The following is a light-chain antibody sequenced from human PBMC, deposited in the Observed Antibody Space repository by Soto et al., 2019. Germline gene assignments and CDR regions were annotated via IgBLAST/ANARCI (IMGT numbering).Light chain of an antibody. J-gene: IGKJ4*01. CDR3: QQSDNWPLT. V-gene: IGKV3-15*01. Sequence: EIVMTQSPATLSVSPGERASLSCRASQTVSSNLAWYQQKPGQAPMLLVYVASTRATGIPARYSGSGSGTEVTRTISSLQSEEFAVYYCQQSDNWPLTFGGGTKVEIK. CDR2: VAS. CDR1: QTVSSN.